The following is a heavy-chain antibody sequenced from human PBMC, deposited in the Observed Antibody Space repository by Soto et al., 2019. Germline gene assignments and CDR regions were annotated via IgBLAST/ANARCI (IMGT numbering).Heavy chain of an antibody. Sequence: PGESLKISCKGSGYSFTSYWIGWVRQMPGKGLEWMGIIYPGDSDTRYSPSFQGQVTISADKSISTAYLQWSSLKASDTAMYYCARPSDYYDILTGYPPGAFDIWGQGTMVTVSS. CDR1: GYSFTSYW. CDR2: IYPGDSDT. CDR3: ARPSDYYDILTGYPPGAFDI. D-gene: IGHD3-9*01. V-gene: IGHV5-51*01. J-gene: IGHJ3*02.